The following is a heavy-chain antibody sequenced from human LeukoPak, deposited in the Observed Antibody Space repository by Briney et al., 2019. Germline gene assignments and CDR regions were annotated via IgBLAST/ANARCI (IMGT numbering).Heavy chain of an antibody. Sequence: PSETLSLTCAVYGGSFSGYYWSWFRKPPGKGLEWIGEINHSGSTNYNPSLKSRVTISVDTSKNQFSLKLSSVTAADTAVYYCARGLGSGSYLYPFDPWGQGTLVTVSS. CDR3: ARGLGSGSYLYPFDP. CDR1: GGSFSGYY. J-gene: IGHJ5*02. D-gene: IGHD3-10*02. CDR2: INHSGST. V-gene: IGHV4-34*01.